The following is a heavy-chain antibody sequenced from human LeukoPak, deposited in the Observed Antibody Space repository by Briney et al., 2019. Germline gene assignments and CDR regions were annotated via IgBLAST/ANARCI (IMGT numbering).Heavy chain of an antibody. V-gene: IGHV4-59*08. CDR1: GGSISSYY. CDR2: IYYSGNT. CDR3: ARHVVSFNWFDP. J-gene: IGHJ5*02. Sequence: SETLSLTCTVSGGSISSYYWSWIRQPPGKGLEWIGYIYYSGNTNYNPSLKSRVTISVDTSKDQFSLKLGSVTAADTAVYYCARHVVSFNWFDPWGQGTPVTVSP. D-gene: IGHD2-2*01.